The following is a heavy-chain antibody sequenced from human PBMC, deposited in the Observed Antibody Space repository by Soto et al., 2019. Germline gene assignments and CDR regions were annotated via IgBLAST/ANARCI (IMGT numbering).Heavy chain of an antibody. CDR2: IYYSGST. CDR3: ARAIWRYGSGSYYHYYYYYGMDV. J-gene: IGHJ6*02. CDR1: GGSISSGDYY. D-gene: IGHD3-10*01. Sequence: SETLSLTCTVSGGSISSGDYYWSWIRQPPGKGLEWIGYIYYSGSTYYNPSLKSRVTISVDTSKNQFSLKLSSVTAADTAVYYCARAIWRYGSGSYYHYYYYYGMDVWGQGTTVTVSS. V-gene: IGHV4-30-4*01.